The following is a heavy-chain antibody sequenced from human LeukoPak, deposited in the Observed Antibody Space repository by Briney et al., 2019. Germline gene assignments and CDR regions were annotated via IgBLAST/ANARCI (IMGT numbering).Heavy chain of an antibody. D-gene: IGHD1-26*01. CDR3: ASGWWELPDY. J-gene: IGHJ4*02. Sequence: GSLRLSCAASGFTFSSFALSWIRQPPGKGLEWIGEINHSGSTNYNPSLKSRATISVDTSKNQFSLKLSSVTAADTAVYYCASGWWELPDYWGQGTLVTVSS. V-gene: IGHV4-34*01. CDR1: GFTFSSFA. CDR2: INHSGST.